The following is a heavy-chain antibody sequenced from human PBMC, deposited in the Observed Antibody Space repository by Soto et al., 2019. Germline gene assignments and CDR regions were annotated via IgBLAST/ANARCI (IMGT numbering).Heavy chain of an antibody. Sequence: ASVKVSCKASGYTFTGYYMHWVRQAPGQGLEWMGWINPNSGGTNYAQKFQGWVTMTRDTSISTAYMELSRLRSDDTAVYYCARAGVYEYSSSSDSYYYYGMDVWGQGTKVPVSS. CDR2: INPNSGGT. V-gene: IGHV1-2*04. CDR1: GYTFTGYY. CDR3: ARAGVYEYSSSSDSYYYYGMDV. J-gene: IGHJ6*02. D-gene: IGHD6-6*01.